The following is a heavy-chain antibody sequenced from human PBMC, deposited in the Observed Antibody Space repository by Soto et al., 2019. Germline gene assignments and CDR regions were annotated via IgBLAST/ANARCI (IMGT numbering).Heavy chain of an antibody. J-gene: IGHJ4*02. Sequence: SVKVSCKASGGTFSSYAIIWVRQAPGQGLEWMGGIIPIFGTANYAQKFQGRVTITADESTSTAYMELSSLRSEDTAVYYCARDSTYYSSSWYYFDYWGQGTLVTVSS. CDR2: IIPIFGTA. V-gene: IGHV1-69*13. D-gene: IGHD6-13*01. CDR1: GGTFSSYA. CDR3: ARDSTYYSSSWYYFDY.